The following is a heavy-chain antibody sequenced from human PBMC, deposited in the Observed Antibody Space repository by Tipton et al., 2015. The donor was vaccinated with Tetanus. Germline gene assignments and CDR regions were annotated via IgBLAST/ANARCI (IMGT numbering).Heavy chain of an antibody. J-gene: IGHJ4*02. D-gene: IGHD3-22*01. CDR3: ARSFFDGSGYKIDN. CDR1: GALLTTGGYS. V-gene: IGHV4-30-2*01. CDR2: IYQTGST. Sequence: TLSLTCNVTGALLTTGGYSWGWIRQPPGQGLEWIGYIYQTGSTYFNPSLRSRLTMSVDTSKNQFSLQLSSMTAADTAVVFCARSFFDGSGYKIDNWGQGTLVTVSS.